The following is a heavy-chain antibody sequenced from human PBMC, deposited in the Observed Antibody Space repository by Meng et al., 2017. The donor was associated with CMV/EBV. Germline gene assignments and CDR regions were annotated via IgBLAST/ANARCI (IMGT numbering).Heavy chain of an antibody. D-gene: IGHD5-12*01. CDR2: INSDGSST. J-gene: IGHJ4*02. Sequence: GGSLRLSCAASGFTVSSNYMSWVRQAPGKGLVWVSRINSDGSSTSYADSVKGRFTTSRDNAKNSLYLQMNSLRAEDTAVYYCARDGLDIVATISGDYFDYWGQGTLVTVSS. V-gene: IGHV3-74*01. CDR3: ARDGLDIVATISGDYFDY. CDR1: GFTVSSNY.